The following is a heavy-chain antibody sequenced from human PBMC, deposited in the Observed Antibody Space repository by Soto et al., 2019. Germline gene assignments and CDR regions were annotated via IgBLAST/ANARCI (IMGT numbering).Heavy chain of an antibody. Sequence: ASVKVSCKASGYTFTSYGISWVRQAPGQGLEWMGWISAYNGNTNYAQKLQGRVTMTTDTSTSTAYMELRSLRSDDTAVYYCARDPNIVDRRSGWYPLAYCGQGTLVTVSS. D-gene: IGHD6-19*01. J-gene: IGHJ4*02. CDR1: GYTFTSYG. V-gene: IGHV1-18*01. CDR2: ISAYNGNT. CDR3: ARDPNIVDRRSGWYPLAY.